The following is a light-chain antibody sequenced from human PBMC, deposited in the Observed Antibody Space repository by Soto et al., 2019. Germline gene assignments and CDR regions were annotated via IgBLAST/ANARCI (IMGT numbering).Light chain of an antibody. V-gene: IGKV1-6*01. CDR2: AIS. J-gene: IGKJ2*01. CDR3: LQDKSYPYT. CDR1: QDVRND. Sequence: AIQMTQSPSSLSASVGDRVTITCRASQDVRNDLGWYQQKPGKAPRLLIYAISTLQSGVPSRFSGSGSGTDFTLTISNPQPEDFATYYCLQDKSYPYTFGQGTKLEI.